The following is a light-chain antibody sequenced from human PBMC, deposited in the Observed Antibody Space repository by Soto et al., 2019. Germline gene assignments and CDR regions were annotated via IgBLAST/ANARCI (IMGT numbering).Light chain of an antibody. Sequence: GLTQLPSVSAAPGQQVSISCPGSRSNIGGNSVSLYQQLPGTAPKLLIYDDNTRPSGIPDRFSGSKSGTSATLGITGFQTGDEADYYFGSWDSSLSAYVYGTGTKVTVL. CDR2: DDN. CDR1: RSNIGGNS. V-gene: IGLV1-51*01. CDR3: GSWDSSLSAYV. J-gene: IGLJ1*01.